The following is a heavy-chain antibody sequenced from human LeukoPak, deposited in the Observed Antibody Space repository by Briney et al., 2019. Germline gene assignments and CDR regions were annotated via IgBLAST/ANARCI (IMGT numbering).Heavy chain of an antibody. CDR1: GFTFSSYS. D-gene: IGHD3-22*01. J-gene: IGHJ4*02. Sequence: QPGGSLRLSCAASGFTFSSYSMNWVRQAPGKGLEWVSYISSSSSTIYYADSVKGRFTISRDNAKNSLYLQMNSLRAEDTAVYYCARDAFYDSSGYYYNWGQGTLVTVSS. CDR3: ARDAFYDSSGYYYN. V-gene: IGHV3-48*04. CDR2: ISSSSSTI.